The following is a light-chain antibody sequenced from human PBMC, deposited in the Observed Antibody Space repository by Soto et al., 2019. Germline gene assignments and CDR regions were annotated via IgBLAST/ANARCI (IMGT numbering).Light chain of an antibody. V-gene: IGKV1-5*03. CDR1: QSISTW. CDR3: QAYGGN. J-gene: IGKJ4*01. Sequence: DIEMTQSPSTLSASLGDRVTITCRASQSISTWLAWYQQKPGKAPKLLIYKASSLQNGVPSRFSGSGSGTDFALTISGLQPEDFATYYCQAYGGNFGGGTKVDIK. CDR2: KAS.